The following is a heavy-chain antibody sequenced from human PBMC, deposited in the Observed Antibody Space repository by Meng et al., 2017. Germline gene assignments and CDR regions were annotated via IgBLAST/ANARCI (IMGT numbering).Heavy chain of an antibody. D-gene: IGHD4-11*01. V-gene: IGHV4-39*07. CDR3: ARRLPSTVIWFDP. CDR1: GGSISSSSYY. J-gene: IGHJ5*02. Sequence: SETLSLTCTVSGGSISSSSYYWGWIRQPPGKGLEWIGSIYYSGSTYYNPSLKSRVTISVDTSKNQFSLKLSSVTAAVTAVYYCARRLPSTVIWFDPWGQGTLVTVSS. CDR2: IYYSGST.